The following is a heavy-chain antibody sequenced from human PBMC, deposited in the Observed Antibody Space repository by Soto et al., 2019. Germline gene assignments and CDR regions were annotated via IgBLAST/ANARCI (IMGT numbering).Heavy chain of an antibody. CDR3: ARVVVDYYYYYGMHV. D-gene: IGHD3-22*01. V-gene: IGHV4-30-4*01. CDR1: GGSISSGDYY. Sequence: PSETLSLSCTVSGGSISSGDYYWSWIRQPPGKGLEWIGYIYYSGSTYYNPSLKSRVTISVDTSKNQFSLKLSSVTAADTAVYYCARVVVDYYYYYGMHVWGQGTTVTVS. J-gene: IGHJ6*02. CDR2: IYYSGST.